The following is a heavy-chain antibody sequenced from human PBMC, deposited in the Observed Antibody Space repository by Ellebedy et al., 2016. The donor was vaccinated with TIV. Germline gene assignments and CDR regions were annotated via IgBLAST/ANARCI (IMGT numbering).Heavy chain of an antibody. CDR2: IKQDGSEK. CDR3: ASYLDATNY. CDR1: GFTFSSYW. V-gene: IGHV3-7*01. Sequence: GESLKISCAASGFTFSSYWMSWVRQAPGKRLEWVANIKQDGSEKYYVDSVKGRFTISRDNAKNSLYLQMNSLRAEDTAVYYCASYLDATNYWGQGTLVTVSS. J-gene: IGHJ4*02. D-gene: IGHD2-15*01.